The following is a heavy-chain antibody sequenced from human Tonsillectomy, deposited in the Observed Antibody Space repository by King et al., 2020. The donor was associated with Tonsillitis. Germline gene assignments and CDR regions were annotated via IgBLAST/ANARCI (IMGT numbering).Heavy chain of an antibody. CDR3: TRGNGFDY. Sequence: VQLVESGGGLVQPGGSLRLSFASSGFTFSRYNINWVRQAPGKGLEWVSYISSSNSTMYYADSVKGRFTISRDNAKNSLYLQMNSLRAEDTGFYYCTRGNGFDYWGQGTLVTVSA. V-gene: IGHV3-48*01. CDR1: GFTFSRYN. J-gene: IGHJ4*02. D-gene: IGHD2-8*01. CDR2: ISSSNSTM.